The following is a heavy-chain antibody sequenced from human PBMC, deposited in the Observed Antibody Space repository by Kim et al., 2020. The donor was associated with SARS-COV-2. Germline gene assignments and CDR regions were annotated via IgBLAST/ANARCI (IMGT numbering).Heavy chain of an antibody. V-gene: IGHV3-33*01. Sequence: YADSVKGRFTISRDNSKNTLYLQMNSLRAEDTAVYYCARDARLGNNYFDYWGQGTLVTVSS. D-gene: IGHD7-27*01. J-gene: IGHJ4*02. CDR3: ARDARLGNNYFDY.